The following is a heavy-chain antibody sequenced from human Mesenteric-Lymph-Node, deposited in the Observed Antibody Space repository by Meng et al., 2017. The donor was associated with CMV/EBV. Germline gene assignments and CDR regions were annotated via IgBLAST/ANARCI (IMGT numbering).Heavy chain of an antibody. CDR1: GFTFSNAW. J-gene: IGHJ4*02. CDR3: TTRIAAAGTNAGY. D-gene: IGHD6-13*01. V-gene: IGHV3-15*01. CDR2: IKSKTDGGTT. Sequence: GGSLRLSCAASGFTFSNAWMSWVRQAPGKGLEWVGRIKSKTDGGTTDYAAPVKGRFTISRDDSKNTLYLQMNSLKTEDTAVYYCTTRIAAAGTNAGYWGQGTLVTVSS.